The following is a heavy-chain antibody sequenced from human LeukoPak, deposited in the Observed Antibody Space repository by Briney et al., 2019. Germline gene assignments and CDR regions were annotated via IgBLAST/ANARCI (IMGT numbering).Heavy chain of an antibody. CDR1: GYTFTGYY. Sequence: ASVKVSCKASGYTFTGYYIHWVRQAPGQGLEWMGWINPNSGGTNYAQKFQGRVTMTRDTSISTAYMELSRLRSDDTAVYYCARVGATGTTSPFDYWGQGALVTVSS. CDR2: INPNSGGT. CDR3: ARVGATGTTSPFDY. D-gene: IGHD1-1*01. J-gene: IGHJ4*02. V-gene: IGHV1-2*02.